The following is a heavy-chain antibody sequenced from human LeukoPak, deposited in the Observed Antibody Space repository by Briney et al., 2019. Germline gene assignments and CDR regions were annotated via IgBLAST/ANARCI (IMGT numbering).Heavy chain of an antibody. D-gene: IGHD6-19*01. Sequence: SDTLSLTCTVSGGSTSSVDYYWSWIRQPPGKGRDWIGYIYYSGSTYYNPSLKSRVTISVDTSKNQFSLKLSSVTAADTAVYYCARESSAGTDAFDIWGQGTMVTVSS. J-gene: IGHJ3*02. CDR3: ARESSAGTDAFDI. V-gene: IGHV4-30-4*02. CDR2: IYYSGST. CDR1: GGSTSSVDYY.